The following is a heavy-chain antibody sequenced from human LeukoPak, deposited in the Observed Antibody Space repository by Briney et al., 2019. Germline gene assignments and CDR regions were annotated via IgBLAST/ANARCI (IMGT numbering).Heavy chain of an antibody. CDR2: ISGSGGST. CDR3: AKSFGPVIAAAGTGAD. CDR1: GFTFSSYA. Sequence: PGGSLRLSCAASGFTFSSYAMSWVRQAPGKGLEWVSSISGSGGSTYYADSMKGRFTISRDNSKNTLYLQMNSLRAEDTAVYYCAKSFGPVIAAAGTGADWGQGTPVIVSS. D-gene: IGHD6-13*01. J-gene: IGHJ4*02. V-gene: IGHV3-23*01.